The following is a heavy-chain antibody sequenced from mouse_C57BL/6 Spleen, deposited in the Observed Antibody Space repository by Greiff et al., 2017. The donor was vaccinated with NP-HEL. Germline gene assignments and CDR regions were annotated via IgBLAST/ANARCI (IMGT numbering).Heavy chain of an antibody. V-gene: IGHV1-39*01. CDR3: ARNYDYGEDAMDY. J-gene: IGHJ4*01. CDR1: GYSFTDYN. Sequence: VHVKQSGPELVKPGASVKISCKASGYSFTDYNMNWVKQSNGKSLEWIGVINPNYGTTSYNQKFKGKATLTVDQSSSTAYMQLNSLTSEDSAVYYCARNYDYGEDAMDYWGQGTSVTVSS. CDR2: INPNYGTT. D-gene: IGHD2-4*01.